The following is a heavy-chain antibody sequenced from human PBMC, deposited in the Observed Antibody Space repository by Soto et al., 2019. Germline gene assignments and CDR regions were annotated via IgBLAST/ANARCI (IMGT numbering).Heavy chain of an antibody. J-gene: IGHJ4*02. Sequence: GGSLRLSCAASGFTFSSYGMHWVRQAPGKGLEWVAVISYDGSNKYYADSVKGRFTISRDNSKNTLYLQMNSLRAEDTAVYYCAKDWGWLQLRKQIDYWGQGTLVTVSS. CDR1: GFTFSSYG. D-gene: IGHD5-12*01. CDR2: ISYDGSNK. V-gene: IGHV3-30*18. CDR3: AKDWGWLQLRKQIDY.